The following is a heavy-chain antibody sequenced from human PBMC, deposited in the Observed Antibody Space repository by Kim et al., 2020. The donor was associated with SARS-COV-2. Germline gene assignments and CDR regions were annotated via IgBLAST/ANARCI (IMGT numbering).Heavy chain of an antibody. CDR3: ASGLDYYDSSGPGLRINDAFDI. V-gene: IGHV3-30-3*01. CDR2: ISYDGSNK. D-gene: IGHD3-22*01. J-gene: IGHJ3*02. CDR1: GFTFSSYA. Sequence: GGSLRLSCAASGFTFSSYAMHWVRQAPGKGLEWVAVISYDGSNKYYADSVKGRFTISRDNSKNTLYLQMNSLRAEDTAVYYCASGLDYYDSSGPGLRINDAFDIWGQGTMVTVSS.